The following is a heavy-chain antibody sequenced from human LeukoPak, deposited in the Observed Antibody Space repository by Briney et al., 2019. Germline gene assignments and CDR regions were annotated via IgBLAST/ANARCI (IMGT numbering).Heavy chain of an antibody. V-gene: IGHV3-23*01. CDR3: AKGSGSGWYGWFAP. D-gene: IGHD6-19*01. Sequence: GGSLRLSCAASGFTFGSYAMTWVRQAPGKGLEWVSSVDASGGSTYYADSVKGRFTISRDNSKNTFYLQMNTLRADDTAVYYCAKGSGSGWYGWFAPWGQGTLVTVSS. CDR2: VDASGGST. J-gene: IGHJ5*02. CDR1: GFTFGSYA.